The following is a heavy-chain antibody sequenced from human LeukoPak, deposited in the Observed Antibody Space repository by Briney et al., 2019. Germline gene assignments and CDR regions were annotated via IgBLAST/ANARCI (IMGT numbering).Heavy chain of an antibody. J-gene: IGHJ3*02. CDR2: INWNGGST. CDR1: GFTFDDYG. CDR3: ARVDYYGSGSYPDAFDI. Sequence: GGSLRLSCAASGFTFDDYGMSWVRQAPGKGLEWVSGINWNGGSTGYADSVKGRFTISRDNAKNSLYLQMNSLRAEDTAAYYCARVDYYGSGSYPDAFDIWGQGTMVTVSS. V-gene: IGHV3-20*04. D-gene: IGHD3-10*01.